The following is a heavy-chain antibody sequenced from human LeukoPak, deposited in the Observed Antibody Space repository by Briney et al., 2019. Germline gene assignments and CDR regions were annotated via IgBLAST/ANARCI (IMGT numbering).Heavy chain of an antibody. D-gene: IGHD3-22*01. CDR2: IKQDESEK. CDR1: GFTFSSYW. Sequence: GGSLRLSCAASGFTFSSYWMYWVRQAPGKGLEWVASIKQDESEKYYGDSVKGRLAVSRDNAKNSLFLQMNSLRAEDTAVYYCAREVYYYDSSGAFDIWGQGTMVTVSS. V-gene: IGHV3-7*01. J-gene: IGHJ3*02. CDR3: AREVYYYDSSGAFDI.